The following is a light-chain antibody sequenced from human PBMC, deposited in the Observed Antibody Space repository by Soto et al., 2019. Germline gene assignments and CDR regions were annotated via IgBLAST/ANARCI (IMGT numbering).Light chain of an antibody. CDR2: GAS. J-gene: IGKJ1*01. V-gene: IGKV3-20*01. CDR3: HQYGTSPRT. CDR1: QSLRSGD. Sequence: PGERATLSCRASQSLRSGDLACYPQIPGQAPGLLIYGASSRATGIPDGFSGSGSGTDFNLTVSRLAPEDFAVYYCHQYGTSPRTFGQGTKVEIK.